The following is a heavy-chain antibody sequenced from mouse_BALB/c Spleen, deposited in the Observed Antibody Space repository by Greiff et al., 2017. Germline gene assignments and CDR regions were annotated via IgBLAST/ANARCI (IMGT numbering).Heavy chain of an antibody. CDR1: GDSITSGY. Sequence: EVQLQQSGPSLVKPSQTLSLTCSVTGDSITSGYWNWIRKFPGNKLEYMGYISYSGSTYYNPSLKSRISITRDTSKNQYYLQLNSVTTEDTATYYCARNYYRYDWYFDVWGAGTTVTVSS. J-gene: IGHJ1*01. CDR2: ISYSGST. CDR3: ARNYYRYDWYFDV. D-gene: IGHD2-14*01. V-gene: IGHV3-8*02.